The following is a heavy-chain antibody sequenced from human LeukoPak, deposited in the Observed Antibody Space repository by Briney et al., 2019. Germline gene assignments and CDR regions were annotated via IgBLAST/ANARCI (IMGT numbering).Heavy chain of an antibody. CDR2: VSTYNGNT. D-gene: IGHD6-19*01. V-gene: IGHV1-18*01. CDR3: ARDYSSGWPNFDY. Sequence: ASVKVSCKASGYTFTSYGISWVRQAPGQGLDWIGWVSTYNGNTNYAHNLQGRVTMTTDTSTSTAYMELRSLRSDDTAVYYCARDYSSGWPNFDYWGQGTLVTVSS. J-gene: IGHJ4*02. CDR1: GYTFTSYG.